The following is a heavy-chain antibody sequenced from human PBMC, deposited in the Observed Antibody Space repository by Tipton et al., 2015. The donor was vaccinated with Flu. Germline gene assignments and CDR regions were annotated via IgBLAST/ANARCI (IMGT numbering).Heavy chain of an antibody. CDR2: INHSGST. CDR1: GGSFSGYY. Sequence: TLSLTCAVYGGSFSGYYWSWIRQPPGKGLEWIGEINHSGSTNYNPSLKSRVTISVDTSKNQFSLKLSSVTAADTAVYYCARGIAAAGTDYYYMDVWGKGTTVTVSS. D-gene: IGHD6-13*01. V-gene: IGHV4-34*01. J-gene: IGHJ6*03. CDR3: ARGIAAAGTDYYYMDV.